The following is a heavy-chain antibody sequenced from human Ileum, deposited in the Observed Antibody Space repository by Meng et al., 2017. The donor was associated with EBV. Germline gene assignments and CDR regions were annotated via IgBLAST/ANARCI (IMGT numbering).Heavy chain of an antibody. J-gene: IGHJ4*02. CDR1: GGSISSSNW. V-gene: IGHV4-4*02. CDR3: ARDFGPHQLWY. CDR2: IYHSGST. Sequence: HLEGSAPGLVTPSGTLSLSCSVCGGSISSSNWGSWVRQPPGKGLEWIGEIYHSGSTNYNPSLKSRVTISVDKSKNQFSLKLSSVTAADTAVYYCARDFGPHQLWYWGQGTLVTVSS. D-gene: IGHD3-16*01.